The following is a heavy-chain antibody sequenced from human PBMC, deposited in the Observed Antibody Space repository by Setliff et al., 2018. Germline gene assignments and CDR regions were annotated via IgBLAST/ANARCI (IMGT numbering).Heavy chain of an antibody. V-gene: IGHV1-2*06. CDR2: INPNSGAT. J-gene: IGHJ4*02. CDR1: GYPFTDYY. CDR3: ARRDMDFYGSGNSFLAPDS. Sequence: ASVKVSCKTSGYPFTDYYIHWVRQAPGQGLEWMGRINPNSGATNFAQKFQGRVTMTRDTSISTAYMDLSRLRSEDTAVYYCARRDMDFYGSGNSFLAPDSWGQGTLVTVSS. D-gene: IGHD3-10*01.